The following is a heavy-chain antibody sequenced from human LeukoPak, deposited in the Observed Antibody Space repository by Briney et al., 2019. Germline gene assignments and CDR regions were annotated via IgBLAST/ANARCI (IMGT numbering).Heavy chain of an antibody. Sequence: SETLSLTCTVSGGSISSSRYSWGWIRQPPGKGLEWIGSIYYSGSTYYNPSLKSRVTISVDTSKNQFSLKLSSVTAADTAVYYCASRYTRTVVAGVDYWGQGTLVTVPS. V-gene: IGHV4-39*01. CDR2: IYYSGST. CDR3: ASRYTRTVVAGVDY. D-gene: IGHD6-19*01. J-gene: IGHJ4*02. CDR1: GGSISSSRYS.